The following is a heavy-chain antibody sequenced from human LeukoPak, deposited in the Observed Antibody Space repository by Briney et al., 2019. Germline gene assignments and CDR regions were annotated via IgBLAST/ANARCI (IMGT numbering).Heavy chain of an antibody. J-gene: IGHJ3*02. CDR2: IHYSGRP. CDR3: ARDLSHCGGGSCYVQGFDI. D-gene: IGHD2-15*01. V-gene: IGHV4-31*03. Sequence: NSSETLSLTCSVSGVSVSGGSISGGDHYWTWLRQSPGKGLEWLGYIHYSGRPYYNPSFRGRIIISVDTSKNQFSLKVTSVTAADTAVYFCARDLSHCGGGSCYVQGFDIWGQGTMVTVPS. CDR1: GGSISGGDHY.